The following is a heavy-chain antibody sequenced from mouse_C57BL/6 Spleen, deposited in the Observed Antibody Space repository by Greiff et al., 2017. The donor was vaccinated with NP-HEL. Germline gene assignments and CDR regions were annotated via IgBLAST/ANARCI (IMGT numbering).Heavy chain of an antibody. CDR3: ARLGRVVAHYYAMDY. J-gene: IGHJ4*01. CDR1: GYTFTSYW. CDR2: IHPNSGST. Sequence: QVQLKQPGAELVKPGASVKLSCKASGYTFTSYWMHWVKQRPGQGLEWIGMIHPNSGSTNYNEKFKSKATLTVDKSSSTAYMQLSSLTSEDSAVYYCARLGRVVAHYYAMDYWGQGTSVTVSS. D-gene: IGHD1-1*01. V-gene: IGHV1-64*01.